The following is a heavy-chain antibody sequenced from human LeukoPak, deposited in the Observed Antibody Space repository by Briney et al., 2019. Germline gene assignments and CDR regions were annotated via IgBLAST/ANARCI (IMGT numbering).Heavy chain of an antibody. D-gene: IGHD6-19*01. Sequence: SETLSLTCTVSGGSISSSSYYWGWLRQPPGKGLEWIGSIYFSGSTYYNPSLKSRVTISVDTSKNQFSLKLSSVTAADMAVYYCARSHSPGIAVANNWFDPWGQGTLVTVSS. CDR2: IYFSGST. CDR3: ARSHSPGIAVANNWFDP. J-gene: IGHJ5*02. CDR1: GGSISSSSYY. V-gene: IGHV4-39*01.